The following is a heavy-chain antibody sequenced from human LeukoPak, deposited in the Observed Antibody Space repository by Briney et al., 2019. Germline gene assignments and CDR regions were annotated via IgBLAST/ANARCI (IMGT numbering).Heavy chain of an antibody. J-gene: IGHJ3*02. CDR3: ARAEIWGDAFDI. V-gene: IGHV1-69*04. D-gene: IGHD3-16*01. CDR1: GGTFSSYA. Sequence: SVKVSCKASGGTFSSYAISWVRQAPGHGLEWMGRIIPILGIANYAQKFQGRVTITADKSTSTAYMELSSLRSEDTAVYYCARAEIWGDAFDIWGQGTMVTVSS. CDR2: IIPILGIA.